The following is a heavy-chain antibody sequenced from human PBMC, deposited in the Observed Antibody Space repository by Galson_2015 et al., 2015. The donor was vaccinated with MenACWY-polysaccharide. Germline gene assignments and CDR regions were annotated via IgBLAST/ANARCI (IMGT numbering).Heavy chain of an antibody. Sequence: SLRLSCAASGFTFSSYEMNWVRQAPGKGLEWVSYISSSGSTTYYADSVKGRFTISRDNAKNSLYLQMNSLRAEDTAVYYCARTYSSSWYVFGMDVWGQGTTVTVSS. V-gene: IGHV3-48*03. CDR3: ARTYSSSWYVFGMDV. CDR1: GFTFSSYE. D-gene: IGHD6-13*01. J-gene: IGHJ6*02. CDR2: ISSSGSTT.